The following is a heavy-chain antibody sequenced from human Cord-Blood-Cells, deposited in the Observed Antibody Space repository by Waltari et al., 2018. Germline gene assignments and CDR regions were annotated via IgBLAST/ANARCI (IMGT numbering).Heavy chain of an antibody. CDR3: ARLGHCSSTSCSDY. Sequence: QVQLQQWGAGLLKPSETLSRTCAVYGRSFSGYYCSWLRQPPGQGLEWIGEINHSGSTNYNPSRKSRVTISVDTSKNQFSLKLSSVTAADTAVYYCARLGHCSSTSCSDYWGQGTLVTVSS. CDR2: INHSGST. CDR1: GRSFSGYY. D-gene: IGHD2-2*01. J-gene: IGHJ4*02. V-gene: IGHV4-34*01.